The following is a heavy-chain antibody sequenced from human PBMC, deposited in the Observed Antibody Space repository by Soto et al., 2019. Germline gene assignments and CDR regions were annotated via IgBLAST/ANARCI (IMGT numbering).Heavy chain of an antibody. CDR3: ARPPTDCSSTSCYAEDPFDY. J-gene: IGHJ4*02. V-gene: IGHV1-3*01. CDR2: INAGNGNT. Sequence: ASVKGACKASGYTFSRDAVHWVRQAKGQRLEWMGWINAGNGNTKYSQKFQGRVTITRDTSASTAYMELSSLRSEDTAVYYCARPPTDCSSTSCYAEDPFDYWGQGPLVTVSS. CDR1: GYTFSRDA. D-gene: IGHD2-2*01.